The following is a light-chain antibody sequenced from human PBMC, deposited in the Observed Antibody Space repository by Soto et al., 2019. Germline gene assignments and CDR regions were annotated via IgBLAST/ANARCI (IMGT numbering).Light chain of an antibody. CDR1: QSISSY. Sequence: SQMTQAPVSLSAAVGDRVIITCRSSQSISSYLNWYQQKPGKAPKLLIYAASSLQSGVPSRFSGSGSGTDFTITISSLQPQDFATYYCQQSYSTPVWTFGQGTKVDIK. V-gene: IGKV1-39*01. J-gene: IGKJ1*01. CDR3: QQSYSTPVWT. CDR2: AAS.